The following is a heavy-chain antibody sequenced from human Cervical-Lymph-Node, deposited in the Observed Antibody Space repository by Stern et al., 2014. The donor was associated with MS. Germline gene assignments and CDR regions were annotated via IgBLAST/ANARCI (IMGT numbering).Heavy chain of an antibody. D-gene: IGHD2-2*01. CDR3: ARDGCSSTSCYPHNWFDP. CDR2: TIPTFGTA. V-gene: IGHV1-69*01. CDR1: GGTFSSYA. Sequence: QVQLVQSGAEVKKPGSSVKVSCKASGGTFSSYAISWVRQAPGQGLEWMGGTIPTFGTANYAQKFQGRVTITADESTSTAYMELSSLRSEDTAVYYCARDGCSSTSCYPHNWFDPWGQGTLVTVSS. J-gene: IGHJ5*02.